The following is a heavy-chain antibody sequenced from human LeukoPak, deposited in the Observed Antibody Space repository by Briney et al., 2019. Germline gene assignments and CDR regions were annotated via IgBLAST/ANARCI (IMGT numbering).Heavy chain of an antibody. V-gene: IGHV3-30-3*01. CDR3: ARDKGSRGSSLGTNWFDP. CDR1: GFTFSSYA. J-gene: IGHJ5*02. D-gene: IGHD6-13*01. Sequence: PGGSRRLSCAASGFTFSSYAMHWVRQAPGKGLEWVAVISYDGSNKYYADSVKGRSTISRDNSKNTLYLQMNSLRAEDTAVYYCARDKGSRGSSLGTNWFDPWGQGTLVTVSS. CDR2: ISYDGSNK.